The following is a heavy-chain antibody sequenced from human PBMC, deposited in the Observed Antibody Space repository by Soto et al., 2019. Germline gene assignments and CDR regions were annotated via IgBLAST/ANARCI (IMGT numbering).Heavy chain of an antibody. D-gene: IGHD6-13*01. CDR1: GGSISSSSYY. Sequence: PSETLSLTCTVSGGSISSSSYYWGWIRQPPGKGLEWIWSIYYSGSTYYNPYLKSRVTISVDTSKNQFSLKLSSVTAADTAVYYCASISGTAAGRRGEYWGQGTQVTVSS. CDR2: IYYSGST. CDR3: ASISGTAAGRRGEY. J-gene: IGHJ4*02. V-gene: IGHV4-39*01.